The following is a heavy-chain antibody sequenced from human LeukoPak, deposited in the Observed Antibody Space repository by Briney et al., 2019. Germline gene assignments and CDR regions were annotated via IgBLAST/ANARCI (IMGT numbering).Heavy chain of an antibody. Sequence: GGSLRLSCAASGFTFSSYAVSWVRQAPGKGLEWVSAISGSGGSTYYADSVKGRFTISRDNSKNTLYLQMNSLRAEDTAVYYCAKDVAAALTRNYFDYWGQGTLVTVSS. CDR1: GFTFSSYA. D-gene: IGHD6-13*01. V-gene: IGHV3-23*01. J-gene: IGHJ4*02. CDR2: ISGSGGST. CDR3: AKDVAAALTRNYFDY.